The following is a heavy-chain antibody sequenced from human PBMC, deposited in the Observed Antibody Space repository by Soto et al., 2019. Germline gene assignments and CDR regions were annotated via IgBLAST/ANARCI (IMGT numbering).Heavy chain of an antibody. V-gene: IGHV1-2*02. J-gene: IGHJ4*02. CDR1: GYSFIDYY. CDR3: ARPPGYISDWYYFDL. D-gene: IGHD3-9*01. Sequence: ASVKVSCKASGYSFIDYYIHWVRQAPGQGFEWMGRISPKSGGTNYAQKFEGRVTMTWDTSLNTAYMELSSLISDGTAVYYCARPPGYISDWYYFDLWGQGTLVTVSS. CDR2: ISPKSGGT.